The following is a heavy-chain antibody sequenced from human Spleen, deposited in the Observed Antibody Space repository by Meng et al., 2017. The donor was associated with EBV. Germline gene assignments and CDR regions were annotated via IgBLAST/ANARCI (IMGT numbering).Heavy chain of an antibody. CDR3: ARTPLYNWGA. CDR1: GGFISRGSSY. CDR2: IYYTGST. J-gene: IGHJ1*01. V-gene: IGHV4-39*02. Sequence: LQRKATGPGQVNASETRSLICTVSGGFISRGSSYWGWIRQPPGKGLEWIGNIYYTGSTFYNPSLKSRVTLSVDTSKNHFSLKLSSVTAADTAVYYCARTPLYNWGAWGQGTLVTVSS. D-gene: IGHD7-27*01.